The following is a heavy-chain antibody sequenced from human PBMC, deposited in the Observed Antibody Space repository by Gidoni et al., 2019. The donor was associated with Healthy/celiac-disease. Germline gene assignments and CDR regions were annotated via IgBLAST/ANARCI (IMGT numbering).Heavy chain of an antibody. V-gene: IGHV3-23*01. CDR3: AKDARTNYYDSSGYYGHLDY. CDR1: GFTFRSYA. CDR2: ISGIGGST. D-gene: IGHD3-22*01. J-gene: IGHJ4*02. Sequence: EVQLLESGGGLVQPGGSLRLSCAASGFTFRSYAMSWVRQAPGKGLEWVSAISGIGGSTYYADSVKGLFTISRDNSKNTLYLQMNSLRAEDTAVYYCAKDARTNYYDSSGYYGHLDYWGQGTLVTVSS.